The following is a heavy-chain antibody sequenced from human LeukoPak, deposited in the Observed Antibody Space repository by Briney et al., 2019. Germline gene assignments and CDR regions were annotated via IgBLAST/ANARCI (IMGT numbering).Heavy chain of an antibody. CDR3: ARHCIAVAGHKPRGINYYYYYGMDV. CDR1: GGSISSSSYY. V-gene: IGHV4-39*01. J-gene: IGHJ6*02. Sequence: TSETLSPTCTVSGGSISSSSYYWGWIRQPPGKGLEWIGSIYYSGSTYYNPSLKSRVTISVDTSKNQFSLKLSSVTAADTAVYYCARHCIAVAGHKPRGINYYYYYGMDVWGQGTTVTVSS. D-gene: IGHD6-19*01. CDR2: IYYSGST.